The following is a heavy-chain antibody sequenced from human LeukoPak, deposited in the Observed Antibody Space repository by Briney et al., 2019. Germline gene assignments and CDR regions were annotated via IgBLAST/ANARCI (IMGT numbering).Heavy chain of an antibody. V-gene: IGHV6-1*01. Sequence: SQTLSLTCAISGDSVSSNSAAWNRIRQSPSRGAEWLGRTYYMSKWYNDYAVSVKSRITINPDTSKNQFSLQLNSVTPEDTAVYYCARTGVYCTNGVCYLHFDYWGQGTLVTVSS. CDR1: GDSVSSNSAA. CDR2: TYYMSKWYN. D-gene: IGHD2-8*01. J-gene: IGHJ4*02. CDR3: ARTGVYCTNGVCYLHFDY.